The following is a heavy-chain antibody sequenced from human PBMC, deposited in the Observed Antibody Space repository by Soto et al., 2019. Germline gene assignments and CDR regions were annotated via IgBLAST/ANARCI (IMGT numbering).Heavy chain of an antibody. J-gene: IGHJ4*02. Sequence: SETLSLTCTVSGGSVSSGSYYWSWIRQPPGKGLEWIGYIYYSGSTNYNPSLKSRVTISVDTSKNQFSLKLSSVTAADTAVYYCARGPTDQYSSSWYWGQGTLVTVSS. CDR2: IYYSGST. CDR3: ARGPTDQYSSSWY. CDR1: GGSVSSGSYY. D-gene: IGHD6-13*01. V-gene: IGHV4-61*01.